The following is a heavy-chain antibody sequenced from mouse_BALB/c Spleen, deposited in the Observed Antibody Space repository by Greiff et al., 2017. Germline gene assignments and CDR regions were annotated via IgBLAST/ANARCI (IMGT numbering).Heavy chain of an antibody. CDR2: ISYSGST. CDR3: ARYNFGGWYFDV. J-gene: IGHJ1*01. D-gene: IGHD4-1*02. V-gene: IGHV3-2*02. CDR1: GYSITSDYA. Sequence: EVKLMESGPGLVKPSQSLSLTCTVTGYSITSDYAWNWIRQFPGNKLEWMGYISYSGSTNYNPSLKSRISITRDTSKNQFFLQLNSVTTEDTATYYCARYNFGGWYFDVWGAGTTVTVSS.